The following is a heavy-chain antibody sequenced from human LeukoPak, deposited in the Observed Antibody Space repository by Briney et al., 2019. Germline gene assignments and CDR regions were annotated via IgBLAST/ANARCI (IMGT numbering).Heavy chain of an antibody. CDR2: ITTDGSST. V-gene: IGHV3-74*01. CDR1: GFTFSSYW. J-gene: IGHJ4*02. Sequence: GGSLRLSCAASGFTFSSYWMHWVRQAPGKGLVWVSRITTDGSSTTYADSVKGRFTISRDNAKNTLYLQMNNLRAEDTAVYYCAIATWDYWGQGTLVTVSS. CDR3: AIATWDY.